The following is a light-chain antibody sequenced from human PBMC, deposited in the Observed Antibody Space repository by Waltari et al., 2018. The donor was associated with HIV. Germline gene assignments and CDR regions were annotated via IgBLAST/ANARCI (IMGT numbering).Light chain of an antibody. CDR3: QQYGCSLT. CDR2: GAT. V-gene: IGKV3-20*01. Sequence: VLTQFPGTLSLSPGDRATLSCRASQTIAKDYVAWYQHNPGTASRRLVDGATSRATDISDRVSGRGAGTEFTLTIRGLEHEDIGVYYWQQYGCSLTFGGGTKVEI. J-gene: IGKJ4*01. CDR1: QTIAKDY.